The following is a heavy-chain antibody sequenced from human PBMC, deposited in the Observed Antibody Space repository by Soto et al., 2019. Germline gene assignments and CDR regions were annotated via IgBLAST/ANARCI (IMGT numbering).Heavy chain of an antibody. V-gene: IGHV3-21*01. Sequence: GGSLRLSCAASGFTFRSYSMNWVRQAPGKGLEWVSSFSSSSFSINYADSVKGRFSISRDNAQNSLHLQMNNLRAEDTAVYYCARNESSNIYGMDVWGQGTTVTVSS. CDR1: GFTFRSYS. D-gene: IGHD6-6*01. CDR2: FSSSSFSI. CDR3: ARNESSNIYGMDV. J-gene: IGHJ6*02.